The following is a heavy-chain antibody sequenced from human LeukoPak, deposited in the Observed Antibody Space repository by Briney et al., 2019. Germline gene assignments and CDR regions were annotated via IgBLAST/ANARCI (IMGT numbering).Heavy chain of an antibody. CDR2: IYTSGST. Sequence: PSETLSLTCTVSGGSISSYYWSWIRQPAGKGLEWIGRIYTSGSTNYNPSLKGRVTMSVDTSKNQFSLKLSSVTAADTAVYYCAREKIAVAGTNWFDPWGQGTLVTVSS. V-gene: IGHV4-4*07. CDR3: AREKIAVAGTNWFDP. CDR1: GGSISSYY. D-gene: IGHD6-19*01. J-gene: IGHJ5*02.